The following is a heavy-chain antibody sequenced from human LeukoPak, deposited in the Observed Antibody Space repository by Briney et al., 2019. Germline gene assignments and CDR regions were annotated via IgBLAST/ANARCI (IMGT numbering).Heavy chain of an antibody. CDR1: GGSFSGYY. Sequence: PSETLSLTCAVYGGSFSGYYWSWIRQPPGKGLEWIGEINHSGSTNYNPSLKSRVTISVDTSKNQFSLKLSSVTAADTAVYYCARWAPKQWLVRGDAFDIWGQGTMVTVSS. V-gene: IGHV4-34*01. D-gene: IGHD6-19*01. CDR3: ARWAPKQWLVRGDAFDI. J-gene: IGHJ3*02. CDR2: INHSGST.